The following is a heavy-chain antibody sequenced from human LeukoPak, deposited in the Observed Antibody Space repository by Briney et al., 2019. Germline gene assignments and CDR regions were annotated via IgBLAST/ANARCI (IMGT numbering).Heavy chain of an antibody. CDR1: GGSISSNNW. V-gene: IGHV4-4*02. CDR2: ISLSGST. J-gene: IGHJ4*02. CDR3: ARSAYAYSTGDH. Sequence: PSGTLSLTCAVSGGSISSNNWWSWVRQPPGKGLEWIGEISLSGSTNYNPSLKSRVTISIDKSKNQFSLKLSSVTAADTAVYYCARSAYAYSTGDHWGQGTLVTVSS. D-gene: IGHD3-16*01.